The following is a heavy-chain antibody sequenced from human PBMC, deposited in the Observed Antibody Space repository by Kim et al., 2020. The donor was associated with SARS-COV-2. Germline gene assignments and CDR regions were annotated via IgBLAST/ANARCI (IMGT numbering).Heavy chain of an antibody. CDR3: ATVTIAARGDWYYFDY. J-gene: IGHJ4*02. V-gene: IGHV1-24*01. D-gene: IGHD6-6*01. CDR2: FDPEDGET. Sequence: ASVKVSCKVSGYTLTELSMHWVRQAPGKGLEWMGGFDPEDGETIYAQKFQGRVTMTEDTSTDTAYMELSSLRSEDTAVYYCATVTIAARGDWYYFDYWGQGTLVTVYS. CDR1: GYTLTELS.